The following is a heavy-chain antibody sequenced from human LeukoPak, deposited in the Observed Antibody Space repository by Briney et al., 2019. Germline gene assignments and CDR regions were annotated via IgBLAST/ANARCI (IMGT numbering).Heavy chain of an antibody. Sequence: GGSLRLSYAASGFTVSSNYMSWVRQAPGKGLEWVSVIYSGGSTYYADSVKGRFTISRDNSKNTLYLQMNSLRAEDTAVYCCARDLHQRSSTSSDAFDIWGQGTMVTVSS. CDR3: ARDLHQRSSTSSDAFDI. CDR1: GFTVSSNY. V-gene: IGHV3-53*01. CDR2: IYSGGST. D-gene: IGHD2-2*01. J-gene: IGHJ3*02.